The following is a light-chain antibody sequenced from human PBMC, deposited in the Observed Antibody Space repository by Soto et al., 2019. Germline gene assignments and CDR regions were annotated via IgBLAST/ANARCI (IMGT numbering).Light chain of an antibody. Sequence: EIVLTQSPGTLSLSPGERATLSCRASQSVSSSYLAWYQQKPGQAPRLLIYGASSRATGIPDRFSGSGAGTDFTRAISRLEPEDLAVYYCQQYGSSPPVTFGGGPKVEIK. CDR3: QQYGSSPPVT. CDR2: GAS. J-gene: IGKJ4*01. CDR1: QSVSSSY. V-gene: IGKV3-20*01.